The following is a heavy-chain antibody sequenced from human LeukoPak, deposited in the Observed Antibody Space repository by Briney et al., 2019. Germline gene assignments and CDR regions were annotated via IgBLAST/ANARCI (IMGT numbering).Heavy chain of an antibody. J-gene: IGHJ4*02. CDR2: VSPSGGST. CDR1: GFTFTSYY. Sequence: ASVKVSCKASGFTFTSYYMHWVRQAPGQGLEWMGVVSPSGGSTNYAQKFQGRVTMTRDTSTSTVYMELSSLKSEDTALYYCARAAPYYYDSNGYLFYWGRGTLVTVSS. D-gene: IGHD3-22*01. CDR3: ARAAPYYYDSNGYLFY. V-gene: IGHV1-46*01.